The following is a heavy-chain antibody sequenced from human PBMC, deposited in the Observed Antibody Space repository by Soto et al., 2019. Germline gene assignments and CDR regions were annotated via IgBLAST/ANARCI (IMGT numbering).Heavy chain of an antibody. J-gene: IGHJ6*02. CDR3: ARSVNGGRYSSDYYYYGMDV. CDR2: IYYSGSI. V-gene: IGHV4-28*05. CDR1: GYSISSSNW. D-gene: IGHD1-26*01. Sequence: PSETLSLTCAVSGYSISSSNWWGWIRQPPGKGLEWIGYIYYSGSIYYNPSLKSRVTMSVDTSKNQFSLKLYFVTAVDTAVYYCARSVNGGRYSSDYYYYGMDVWGQGTTVTVSS.